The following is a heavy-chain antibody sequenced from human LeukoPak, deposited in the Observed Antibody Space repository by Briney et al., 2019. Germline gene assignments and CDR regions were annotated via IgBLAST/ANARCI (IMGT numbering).Heavy chain of an antibody. J-gene: IGHJ4*02. Sequence: AASVKVSCKASGYTFAAYYMHWVRQAPGQGFEWMGWIDPNSGGTNSSQKFQDRVSMARDTSVSTAYMELSRLRSDDTAIYFCTRKGRSTLDYWGQGTLVTLSS. CDR3: TRKGRSTLDY. CDR1: GYTFAAYY. V-gene: IGHV1-2*02. D-gene: IGHD1-26*01. CDR2: IDPNSGGT.